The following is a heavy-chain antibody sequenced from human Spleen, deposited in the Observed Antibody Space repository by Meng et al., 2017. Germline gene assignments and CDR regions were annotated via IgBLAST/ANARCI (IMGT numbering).Heavy chain of an antibody. J-gene: IGHJ5*02. CDR1: GYSFTSYG. CDR3: ARDRQWLVKGWFAP. V-gene: IGHV1-18*01. CDR2: ISAYNGNT. Sequence: QAQTMQSGAEVKKPGASVKVSCKASGYSFTSYGISWVRQAPGQGLEWMGWISAYNGNTDYAQKVQGRISMTTDTSTSTAYMELRSLRSDDTAVYYCARDRQWLVKGWFAPWGQGTLVTVSS. D-gene: IGHD6-19*01.